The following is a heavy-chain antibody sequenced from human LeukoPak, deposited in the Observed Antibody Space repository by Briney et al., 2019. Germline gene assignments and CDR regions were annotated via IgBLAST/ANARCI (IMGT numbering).Heavy chain of an antibody. D-gene: IGHD3-22*01. CDR1: GGSISSYY. CDR3: AREKSGYYFAPDAFDI. CDR2: IYTSGTI. V-gene: IGHV4-4*07. J-gene: IGHJ3*02. Sequence: SETLSLTCTVSGGSISSYYWSWIRQPAGTALEWIGRIYTSGTITYNPSLKSRVTMSVDTYKNQFSLQLNSVTPEDTAVYYCAREKSGYYFAPDAFDIWGQGTMVTVSS.